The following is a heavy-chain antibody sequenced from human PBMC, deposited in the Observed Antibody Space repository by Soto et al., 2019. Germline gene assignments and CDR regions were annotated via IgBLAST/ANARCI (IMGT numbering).Heavy chain of an antibody. J-gene: IGHJ2*01. CDR2: INHSGST. D-gene: IGHD2-15*01. V-gene: IGHV4-34*01. CDR1: GGSFSGYY. CDR3: ARGRRYSSDCSGGSCYPSWYFDL. Sequence: QVQLQQWGAGLLKPSETLSLTCAVYGGSFSGYYWSWIRQPPGKGLEWIGEINHSGSTNYNPSLKSRVTISVDTSKNQFSLELSSVTAADTAVYYCARGRRYSSDCSGGSCYPSWYFDLWGRGTLVTVSS.